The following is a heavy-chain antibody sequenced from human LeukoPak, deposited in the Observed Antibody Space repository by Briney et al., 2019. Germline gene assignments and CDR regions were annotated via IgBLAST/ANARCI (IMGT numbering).Heavy chain of an antibody. V-gene: IGHV3-23*01. CDR3: AKDHTVYGPHYYFDY. CDR2: ISGSGGST. J-gene: IGHJ4*02. D-gene: IGHD5/OR15-5a*01. CDR1: GFTFSSYA. Sequence: HAGGSLRLSCAASGFTFSSYAMSWVRQAPGKGLEWVSAISGSGGSTYYADSVKGRFTISRDNSKNTLYLQMNSLRAEDTAVYYCAKDHTVYGPHYYFDYWGQGTLVTVSS.